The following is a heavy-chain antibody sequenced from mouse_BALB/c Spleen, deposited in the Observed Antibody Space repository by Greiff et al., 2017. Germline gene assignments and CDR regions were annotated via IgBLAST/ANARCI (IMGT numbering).Heavy chain of an antibody. V-gene: IGHV1-14*01. Sequence: SGPELVKPGASVKMSCKASGYTFTSYVMHWVKQKPGQGLEWIGYINPYNDGTKYNEKFKGKATLTSDKSSSTAYMELSSLTSEDSAVYYCARTGTYYGSSYWYFDVWGAGTTVTVSS. CDR1: GYTFTSYV. CDR3: ARTGTYYGSSYWYFDV. CDR2: INPYNDGT. D-gene: IGHD1-1*01. J-gene: IGHJ1*01.